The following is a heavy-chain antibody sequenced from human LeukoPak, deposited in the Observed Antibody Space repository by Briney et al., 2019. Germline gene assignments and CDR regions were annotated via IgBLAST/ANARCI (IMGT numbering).Heavy chain of an antibody. CDR2: INHSGST. D-gene: IGHD3-9*01. CDR3: ARVNTGLRYFGY. J-gene: IGHJ4*02. V-gene: IGHV4-34*01. Sequence: SETLSLTCAVSGGSFIGYYWSWIRQPPGKGLEWIGEINHSGSTNYNPSLKSRVTISVDTSKNQFSLKLSSVTAADTAVYYCARVNTGLRYFGYWGQGTLVTVSS. CDR1: GGSFIGYY.